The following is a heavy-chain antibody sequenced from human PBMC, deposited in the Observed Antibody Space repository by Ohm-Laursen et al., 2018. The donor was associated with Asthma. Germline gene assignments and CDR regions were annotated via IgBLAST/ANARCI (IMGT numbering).Heavy chain of an antibody. V-gene: IGHV3-30*18. CDR3: AKDDSSAWTHFDY. CDR2: ISYDENKK. Sequence: RSLRLSCSASGLTINSYGIHWVRRAPGKGPEWVAFISYDENKKYYADSVKGRFTISRDNTKNTLYLQMNSLRPDDTAVYYCAKDDSSAWTHFDYWGQGTLVTVSS. CDR1: GLTINSYG. J-gene: IGHJ4*02. D-gene: IGHD6-19*01.